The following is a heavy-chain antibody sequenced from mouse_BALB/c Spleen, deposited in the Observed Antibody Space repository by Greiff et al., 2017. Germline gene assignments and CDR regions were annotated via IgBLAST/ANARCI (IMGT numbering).Heavy chain of an antibody. CDR1: GFSLTSYD. CDR2: IWTGGGT. CDR3: VRDDSWFAY. J-gene: IGHJ3*01. Sequence: VKLMESGPGLVAPSQSLSITCTVSGFSLTSYDISWIRQPPGKGLEWLGVIWTGGGTNYNSAFMSRLSISKDNSKSQVFLKMNSLQTDDTAIYYCVRDDSWFAYWGQGTLVTVSA. D-gene: IGHD2-13*01. V-gene: IGHV2-9-2*01.